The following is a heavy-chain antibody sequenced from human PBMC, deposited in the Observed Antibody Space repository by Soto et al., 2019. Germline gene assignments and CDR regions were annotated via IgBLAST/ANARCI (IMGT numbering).Heavy chain of an antibody. CDR1: GYTLTELS. J-gene: IGHJ4*02. CDR2: FDPEDGET. Sequence: GASLKFSFKVSGYTLTELSMHWVRQAPGKGLEWMGGFDPEDGETIYAQKFQGRVTMTEDTSTDTAYMGLSSLRSEDTAVYYCAHLLLYGDYIHFDYWGQGTLVTVSS. CDR3: AHLLLYGDYIHFDY. V-gene: IGHV1-24*01. D-gene: IGHD4-17*01.